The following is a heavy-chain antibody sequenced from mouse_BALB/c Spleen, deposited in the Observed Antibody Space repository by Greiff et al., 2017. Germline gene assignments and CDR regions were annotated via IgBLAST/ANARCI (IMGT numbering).Heavy chain of an antibody. D-gene: IGHD2-10*02. Sequence: DVKLVESGGGLVKPGGSLKLSCAASGFAFSSYDMSWVRQTPEKRLEWVAYISSGGGSTYYPDTVKGRFTISRDNAKYTLYLQMSSLKSEDTAMYYCARQGSMVTVYYYAMDYWGQGTSVTVSS. CDR1: GFAFSSYD. CDR3: ARQGSMVTVYYYAMDY. J-gene: IGHJ4*01. V-gene: IGHV5-12-1*01. CDR2: ISSGGGST.